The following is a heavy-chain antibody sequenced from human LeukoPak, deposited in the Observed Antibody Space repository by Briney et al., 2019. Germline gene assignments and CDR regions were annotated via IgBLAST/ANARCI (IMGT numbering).Heavy chain of an antibody. D-gene: IGHD3-10*01. J-gene: IGHJ4*02. CDR1: GYTFTGYY. V-gene: IGHV1-2*02. CDR3: ARTTMVRGVIIY. Sequence: ASVKVSCKASGYTFTGYYMYWVRQAPGQGLEWMGWINPNSGGTNYAQKFQGRVTMTRDTSISTAYMELSRLRSDDTAVYYCARTTMVRGVIIYWGQGTLVTVSS. CDR2: INPNSGGT.